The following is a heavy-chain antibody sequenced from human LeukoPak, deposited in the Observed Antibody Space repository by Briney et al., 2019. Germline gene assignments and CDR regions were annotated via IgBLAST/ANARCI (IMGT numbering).Heavy chain of an antibody. D-gene: IGHD1-26*01. J-gene: IGHJ3*02. CDR1: GFTFSSYA. CDR2: ISGSGGST. CDR3: AKAWEPRGEVAFDI. Sequence: AGSLRLSCAASGFTFSSYAMSWVRQAPGKGLEWVSAISGSGGSTYYADSVKGRFTISRDNSKNALYLQMNSLRAEDTAVYYCAKAWEPRGEVAFDIWGQGTMVTVSS. V-gene: IGHV3-23*01.